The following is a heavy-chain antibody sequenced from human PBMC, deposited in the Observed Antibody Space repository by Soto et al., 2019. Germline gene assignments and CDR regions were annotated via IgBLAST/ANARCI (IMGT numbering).Heavy chain of an antibody. J-gene: IGHJ4*02. V-gene: IGHV3-23*01. CDR1: GFMFGDYV. Sequence: GGSLRLSCGASGFMFGDYVMAWVRQTPGKGLEWVSKISGSGDDTEYAASVKGRFSISRDNSKNTLYLQMNSLRAEDTAVYYCASSSIAAAGPFDYWGQGTLVTVSS. D-gene: IGHD6-13*01. CDR2: ISGSGDDT. CDR3: ASSSIAAAGPFDY.